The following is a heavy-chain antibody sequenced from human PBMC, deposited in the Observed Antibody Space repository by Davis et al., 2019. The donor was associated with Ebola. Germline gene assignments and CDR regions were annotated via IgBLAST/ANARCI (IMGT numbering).Heavy chain of an antibody. Sequence: GESLKISCAASRFSFSNYVMSWVRQAPGKGLEWVSAISGSADNTYYADSVKGRFTISRDNSKNTLNLQMNSLRAEDTAVYYCARGFLRVDYWGQGTLVTVSS. CDR2: ISGSADNT. CDR3: ARGFLRVDY. CDR1: RFSFSNYV. V-gene: IGHV3-23*01. J-gene: IGHJ4*02.